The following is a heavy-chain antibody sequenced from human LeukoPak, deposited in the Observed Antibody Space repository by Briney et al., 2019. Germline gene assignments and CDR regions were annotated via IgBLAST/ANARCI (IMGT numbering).Heavy chain of an antibody. CDR3: AREATVIAAAGTEGDY. CDR1: GYTFTSYY. V-gene: IGHV1-46*01. Sequence: ASVTVSCTASGYTFTSYYMHWVRQAPGQGLEWMGIINPSGGSTSYAQKFQGRVTMTRDTSTSTVYMELSSLRSEDTAVYYCAREATVIAAAGTEGDYWGQGTLVTVSS. J-gene: IGHJ4*02. D-gene: IGHD6-13*01. CDR2: INPSGGST.